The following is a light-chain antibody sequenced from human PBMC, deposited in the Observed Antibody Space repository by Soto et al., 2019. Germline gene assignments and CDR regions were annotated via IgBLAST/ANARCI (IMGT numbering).Light chain of an antibody. J-gene: IGLJ1*01. CDR1: DSDVGGFNY. CDR2: DVS. Sequence: QSALTQPASVSGAPGQSITISCTGTDSDVGGFNYVSWYQQYPGKAPKLMIYDVSDRPSGVSNRFSGSKSGNTAPLTISGLQAEDEADYYCSSYTAYTTYVFGTGTKVTVL. CDR3: SSYTAYTTYV. V-gene: IGLV2-14*03.